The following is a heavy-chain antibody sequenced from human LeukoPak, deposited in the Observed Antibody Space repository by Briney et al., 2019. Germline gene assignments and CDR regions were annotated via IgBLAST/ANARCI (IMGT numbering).Heavy chain of an antibody. CDR2: ISSSSSTI. Sequence: GSLRLSCAASGFTFSSYSMNWVRQAPGKGLEWVSYISSSSSTIYYADSVKGRFTISRDNAKNSLYLQMNSLRAEDTAVYYCAREVVGGYADWGQGTLVTVSS. CDR3: AREVVGGYAD. V-gene: IGHV3-48*04. CDR1: GFTFSSYS. J-gene: IGHJ4*02. D-gene: IGHD5-12*01.